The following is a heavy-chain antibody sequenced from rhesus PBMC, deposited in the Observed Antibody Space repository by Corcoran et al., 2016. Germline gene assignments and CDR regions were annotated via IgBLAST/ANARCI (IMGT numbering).Heavy chain of an antibody. Sequence: QVQLQESGPGLVKPSEPLSLTCAVSGYSLSSGYYWRWIPQPPGKRLEWIGYITYSVSNYYNHSLKSRVTISKDTSKNQLSLKLSSVTAADTAVYYCARQSSSCTGSGCYAGHWGQGVLVTVSS. CDR2: ITYSVSN. V-gene: IGHV4-99*01. CDR3: ARQSSSCTGSGCYAGH. J-gene: IGHJ4*01. D-gene: IGHD2-21*01. CDR1: GYSLSSGYY.